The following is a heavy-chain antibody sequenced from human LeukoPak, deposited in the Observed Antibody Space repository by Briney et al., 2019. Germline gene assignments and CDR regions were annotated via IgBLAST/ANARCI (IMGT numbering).Heavy chain of an antibody. CDR3: ARVWGRDPTGIVDY. CDR2: IYYSGGT. Sequence: SETLSLTCTVSGGSISSYYWSWIRQPPGKGLEWIGYIYYSGGTNYNPSLKSRVTISVDTSKNQFSLKLSSVTAADTAVYYCARVWGRDPTGIVDYWGQGTLVTVSS. V-gene: IGHV4-59*01. CDR1: GGSISSYY. J-gene: IGHJ4*02. D-gene: IGHD5-24*01.